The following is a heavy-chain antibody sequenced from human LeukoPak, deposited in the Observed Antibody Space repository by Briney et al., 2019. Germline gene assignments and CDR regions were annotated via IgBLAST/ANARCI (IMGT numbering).Heavy chain of an antibody. CDR2: ISNIGNHI. V-gene: IGHV3-21*01. D-gene: IGHD6-25*01. J-gene: IGHJ4*02. Sequence: PGGSLRLSCAASGFTFSNYAMSWVRQAPGKGLEWVSSISNIGNHIYYADSLRGRFTISRDNAKNSLYLQMNSLRAEDTAVYYCARDGYSSAMYSFDYWGQGTLVTVSS. CDR1: GFTFSNYA. CDR3: ARDGYSSAMYSFDY.